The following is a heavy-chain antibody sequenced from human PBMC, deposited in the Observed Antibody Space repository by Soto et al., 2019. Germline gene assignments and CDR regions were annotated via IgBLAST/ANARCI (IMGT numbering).Heavy chain of an antibody. Sequence: QVQLVQSGAEVKTPGSSLKVSCKVSGSRFSNYVISWVRQAPGHGLEWLGRIIPIFNSTKYAQSFQGRVTITVDKSTSTASLELRSLRSDDTAVYYCAREGRGKKAGYNGLVSLGYWGQGTLVTVSS. CDR3: AREGRGKKAGYNGLVSLGY. CDR1: GSRFSNYV. D-gene: IGHD2-2*02. CDR2: IIPIFNST. V-gene: IGHV1-69*06. J-gene: IGHJ4*02.